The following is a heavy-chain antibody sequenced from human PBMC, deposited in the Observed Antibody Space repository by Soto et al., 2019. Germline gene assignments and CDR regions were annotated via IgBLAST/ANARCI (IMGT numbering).Heavy chain of an antibody. CDR1: GYTFTSYG. Sequence: QVQLVQSGAEVKKPGASVKVSCKASGYTFTSYGISWVRQAPGQGLEWMGWISAYNGNTNYAQKHQGRVTMTTDTSTSTAYMELRSLRSDDTAGYYCAGDRRYAIWSGYFGPYYFDYWGQGTLVTVSS. J-gene: IGHJ4*02. D-gene: IGHD3-3*01. CDR2: ISAYNGNT. V-gene: IGHV1-18*01. CDR3: AGDRRYAIWSGYFGPYYFDY.